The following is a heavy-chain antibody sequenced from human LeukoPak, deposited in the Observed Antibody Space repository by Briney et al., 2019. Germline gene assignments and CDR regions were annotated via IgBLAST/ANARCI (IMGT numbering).Heavy chain of an antibody. V-gene: IGHV3-48*01. CDR3: VRDQDWAFDY. J-gene: IGHJ4*02. Sequence: QPGGSLRLSCAASGFTFSSYTMNWIRQAPGKGLEWISFINTKSKAIYYADSVKGRFTISRDNARNLLHLQMNSLRAEDTALYFCVRDQDWAFDYWGQGTLVTVSS. CDR2: INTKSKAI. D-gene: IGHD3-9*01. CDR1: GFTFSSYT.